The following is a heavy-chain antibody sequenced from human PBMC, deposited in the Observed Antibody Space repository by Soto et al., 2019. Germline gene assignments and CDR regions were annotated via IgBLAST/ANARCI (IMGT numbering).Heavy chain of an antibody. D-gene: IGHD3-22*01. CDR3: ARELYDSSGYYWPIDY. CDR2: INPNSGGT. V-gene: IGHV1-2*04. J-gene: IGHJ4*02. CDR1: GYTFTGYY. Sequence: ASVKVSCKASGYTFTGYYMHWVRQAPGQGLEWMGWINPNSGGTNYAQKFQGWVTMTRDTSIGTAYMGLSRLGSDDTAVYYCARELYDSSGYYWPIDYWGQGTLVTVSS.